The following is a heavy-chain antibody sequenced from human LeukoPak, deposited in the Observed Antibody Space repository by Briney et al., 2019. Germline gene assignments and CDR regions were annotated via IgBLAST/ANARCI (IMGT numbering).Heavy chain of an antibody. CDR1: GGSISSSTYY. Sequence: PSETLSLTCTVSGGSISSSTYYWGWIRQPPGKGLEWIGNIYNSGSTSYSPSLKSRVTISVDTSKNQFSLKLYSVTASDAAIYYCARHLSGTAMAHYFDFWGQGTLVTVSS. D-gene: IGHD5-18*01. V-gene: IGHV4-39*01. CDR2: IYNSGST. CDR3: ARHLSGTAMAHYFDF. J-gene: IGHJ4*02.